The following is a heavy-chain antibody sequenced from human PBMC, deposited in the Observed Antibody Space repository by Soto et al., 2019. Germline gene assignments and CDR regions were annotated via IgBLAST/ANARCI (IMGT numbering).Heavy chain of an antibody. CDR3: ARGLGSISLCMDV. J-gene: IGHJ6*02. CDR1: GFTVSSNY. D-gene: IGHD3-3*02. Sequence: GSLRLSCAASGFTVSSNYMSWVRQAPGKGLEWVSVIYSGGSTYYADSVKGRFTISRHNSKNTLYLQMNSLRAEDTAVYYCARGLGSISLCMDVWGQGTTVTVSS. V-gene: IGHV3-53*04. CDR2: IYSGGST.